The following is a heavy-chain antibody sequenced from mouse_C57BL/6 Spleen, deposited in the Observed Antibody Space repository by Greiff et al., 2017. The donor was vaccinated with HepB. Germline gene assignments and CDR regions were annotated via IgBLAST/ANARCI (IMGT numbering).Heavy chain of an antibody. CDR2: IDPSDSYT. Sequence: VQLQQPGAELVMPGASVKLSCKASGYTLTSYWMHWVKQRPGQGLEWIGEIDPSDSYTNYNQKFKGKSTLTVDKSSSTAYMQLSSLTSEDSAVYYCARGIIYYGNYFDYWGQGTTLTVSS. CDR1: GYTLTSYW. D-gene: IGHD2-1*01. V-gene: IGHV1-69*01. CDR3: ARGIIYYGNYFDY. J-gene: IGHJ2*01.